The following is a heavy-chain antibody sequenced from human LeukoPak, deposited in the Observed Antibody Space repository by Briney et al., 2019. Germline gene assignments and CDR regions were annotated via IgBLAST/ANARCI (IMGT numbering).Heavy chain of an antibody. J-gene: IGHJ3*02. D-gene: IGHD1-26*01. Sequence: GGSLRLSCAASGFTFSSYGMHWVRQAPGKGLEWVAFIRYDGSNKYYADSVKGRFTISRDNSKNTLYLQMNSLRAEDTAVYYCAREYSGSYPATFDIWGQGTMVTVSS. CDR1: GFTFSSYG. CDR3: AREYSGSYPATFDI. V-gene: IGHV3-30*02. CDR2: IRYDGSNK.